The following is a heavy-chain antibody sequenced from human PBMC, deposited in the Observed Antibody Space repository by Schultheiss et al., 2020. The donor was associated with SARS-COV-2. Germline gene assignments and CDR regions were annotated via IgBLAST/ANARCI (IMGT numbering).Heavy chain of an antibody. J-gene: IGHJ4*02. D-gene: IGHD6-13*01. Sequence: ASVKVSCKASGYTFTSYGISWVRQAPGQGLEWMGWMNPNSGNTGYAQKFRGRVTMTRNTSISTAYMELSSLRSEDTAVYYCARGHSSSWYGWDYWGQGTLVTVSS. V-gene: IGHV1-8*02. CDR1: GYTFTSYG. CDR2: MNPNSGNT. CDR3: ARGHSSSWYGWDY.